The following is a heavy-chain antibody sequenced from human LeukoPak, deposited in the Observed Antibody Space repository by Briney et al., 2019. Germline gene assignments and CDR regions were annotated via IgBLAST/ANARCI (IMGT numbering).Heavy chain of an antibody. J-gene: IGHJ5*01. CDR1: GFTFSYNW. Sequence: PGGSLRLSCAASGFTFSYNWMHWVRQAPGKGLVWVSRIGNDGSSTNYADSVKGRFTISRDNAKNTLYLQMNSLRAEDTAVYYCARDDTYAFDFWGQGTLVTVSS. CDR2: IGNDGSST. V-gene: IGHV3-74*01. CDR3: ARDDTYAFDF. D-gene: IGHD5-18*01.